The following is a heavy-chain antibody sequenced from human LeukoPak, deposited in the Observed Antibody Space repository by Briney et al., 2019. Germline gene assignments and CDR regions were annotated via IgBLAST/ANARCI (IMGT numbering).Heavy chain of an antibody. CDR2: IWYDGSNK. J-gene: IGHJ4*02. CDR1: GFTFSSYG. CDR3: ARRDSSGPYY. D-gene: IGHD3-22*01. V-gene: IGHV3-33*01. Sequence: PGGSLRLSCAASGFTFSSYGMHWVRQAPGKGLEWVAVIWYDGSNKYCADSVKGRFTISRDNSKNTLYPQMNSLRAEDTAVYYCARRDSSGPYYWGQGTLVTVSS.